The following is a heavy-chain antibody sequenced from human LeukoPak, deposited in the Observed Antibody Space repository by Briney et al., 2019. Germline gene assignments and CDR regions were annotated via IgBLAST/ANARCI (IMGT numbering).Heavy chain of an antibody. J-gene: IGHJ6*03. CDR2: ISTRSTYI. V-gene: IGHV3-21*01. D-gene: IGHD3-3*01. CDR1: GFTFSTYS. CDR3: AREPQQFLEWLFDASPDYYYYMDV. Sequence: GGSLRLSCAASGFTFSTYSMNWVRQAPGKGLEWVSCISTRSTYIYYADSVKGRFTISRDNAKNSFYLQMNSLRVEDTAVYYCAREPQQFLEWLFDASPDYYYYMDVWGKGTTVTVSS.